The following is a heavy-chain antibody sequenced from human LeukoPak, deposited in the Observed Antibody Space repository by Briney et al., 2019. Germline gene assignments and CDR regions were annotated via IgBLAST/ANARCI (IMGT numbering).Heavy chain of an antibody. D-gene: IGHD3-10*01. CDR3: ARDPITMVRGEAPYFDY. CDR1: GYTFTSYA. J-gene: IGHJ4*02. Sequence: ASVKDSCKASGYTFTSYAMHWVRQAPGQRLEWMGWINAGNGNTKYSQKFQGRVTITRDTSASTAYMELSSLRSEDTAVYYCARDPITMVRGEAPYFDYWGQGTLVTVSS. V-gene: IGHV1-3*01. CDR2: INAGNGNT.